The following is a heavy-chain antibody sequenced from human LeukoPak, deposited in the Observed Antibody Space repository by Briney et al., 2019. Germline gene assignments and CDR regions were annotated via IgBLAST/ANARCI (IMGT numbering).Heavy chain of an antibody. Sequence: ASVKVSCKASGYTFSSYDINWVRQATGQGLEWMGWMNPNSGNTGYAQKFQGRVTMTRNTSISTAYMELSSLSSEDTPVYYCARDHGSGDFDYWGQGTLVTVSS. V-gene: IGHV1-8*01. D-gene: IGHD3-10*01. CDR2: MNPNSGNT. CDR1: GYTFSSYD. CDR3: ARDHGSGDFDY. J-gene: IGHJ4*02.